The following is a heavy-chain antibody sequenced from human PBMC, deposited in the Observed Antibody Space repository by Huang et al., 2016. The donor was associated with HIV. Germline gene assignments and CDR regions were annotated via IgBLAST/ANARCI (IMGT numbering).Heavy chain of an antibody. Sequence: QVQLQESGPGLVKPSETLSLTCTVSGDSITNHYWDWMRQPPGKGLEWIGSVHHSGSTNYKPSRKCGVTISVDTARNQLSLRLSSVTAADTAVYYCARDRRLPIVPSDYWGRGTLVTVSS. CDR1: GDSITNHY. D-gene: IGHD5-12*01. CDR3: ARDRRLPIVPSDY. V-gene: IGHV4-59*11. J-gene: IGHJ4*02. CDR2: VHHSGST.